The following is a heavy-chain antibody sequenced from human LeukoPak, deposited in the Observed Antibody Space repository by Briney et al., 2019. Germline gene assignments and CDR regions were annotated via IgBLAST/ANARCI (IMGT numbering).Heavy chain of an antibody. CDR3: ARAGFGYGSGNYPRYYYYGMDV. D-gene: IGHD3-10*01. Sequence: ASVKVSCKASGYTFTSYGISWVRQAPGQGLEWMGWISAYNGNTNYAQKLQGRVTMTTDTSTSTAYMELRSLRSDDTAVYYCARAGFGYGSGNYPRYYYYGMDVWGQGTTVTVSS. V-gene: IGHV1-18*01. CDR2: ISAYNGNT. J-gene: IGHJ6*02. CDR1: GYTFTSYG.